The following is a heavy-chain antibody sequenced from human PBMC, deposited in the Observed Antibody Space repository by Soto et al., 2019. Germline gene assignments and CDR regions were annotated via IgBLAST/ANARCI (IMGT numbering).Heavy chain of an antibody. D-gene: IGHD5-12*01. CDR1: GGTFKNNG. CDR3: ARENGVAVATILYYFDY. V-gene: IGHV1-69*13. J-gene: IGHJ4*02. CDR2: IIPVFGTT. Sequence: SVKVSFKAPGGTFKNNGISWLRQAPGQGLEWMGGIIPVFGTTNYAQKFQGRLTITADDFTSTVYMELSRLRYEDTAVYYCARENGVAVATILYYFDYWGPGTLVTVSS.